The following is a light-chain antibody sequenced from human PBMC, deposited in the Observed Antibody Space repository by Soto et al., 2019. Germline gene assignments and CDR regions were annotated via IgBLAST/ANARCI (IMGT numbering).Light chain of an antibody. CDR2: GAS. CDR1: QSVSSSY. V-gene: IGKV3-20*01. CDR3: QRYNNWPLT. Sequence: EIVLTQSPGTLSLSPGERATLSCRASQSVSSSYLAWYQQKPGQAPRLLIYGASSRATGNPDRFSGSGSGTDFTLTINSLQSEDFAIYYCQRYNNWPLTFGGGTKV. J-gene: IGKJ4*01.